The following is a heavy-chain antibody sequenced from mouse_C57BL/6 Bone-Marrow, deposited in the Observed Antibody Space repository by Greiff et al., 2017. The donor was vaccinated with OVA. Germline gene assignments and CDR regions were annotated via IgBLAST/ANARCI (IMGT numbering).Heavy chain of an antibody. Sequence: EVKLVESGGGLVKPGGSLKLSCAASGFTFSSYAMSWVRQTPEKRLEWVATISDGGSYTYYPDNVKGRFTISRDNAKNNLYLQMSHLKSEDTAMYYCARDYDGSVDYWGQGTALTVSS. V-gene: IGHV5-4*01. CDR1: GFTFSSYA. CDR2: ISDGGSYT. D-gene: IGHD2-3*01. CDR3: ARDYDGSVDY. J-gene: IGHJ2*01.